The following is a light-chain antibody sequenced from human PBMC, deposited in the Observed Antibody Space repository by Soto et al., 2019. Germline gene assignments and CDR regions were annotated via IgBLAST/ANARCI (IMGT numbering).Light chain of an antibody. CDR3: QQYGSSPPT. Sequence: EIVLTQSPGTLSLSPGERATLSCRASQSVSSSYLAWYQQKPGQAPRLLIYGASTRATGIPDRFSGSGSGTDFTLTISRLEPEDFAVYYCQQYGSSPPTFGQGTNLEI. CDR2: GAS. J-gene: IGKJ2*01. CDR1: QSVSSSY. V-gene: IGKV3-20*01.